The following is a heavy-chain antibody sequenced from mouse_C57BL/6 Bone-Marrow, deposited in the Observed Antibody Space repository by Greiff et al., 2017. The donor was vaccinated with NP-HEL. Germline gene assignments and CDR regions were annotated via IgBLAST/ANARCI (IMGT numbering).Heavy chain of an antibody. CDR3: ARDRGDYYGSKTWWYFDV. Sequence: EVKLVESGGGLVKPGGSLKLSCAASGFTFSSYAMSWVRQTPEKRLEWVATISDGGSYTYYPDNVKGRFTISRDNAKNNLYLQMSHLKSEDTAMYYCARDRGDYYGSKTWWYFDVWGTGTTVTVSS. V-gene: IGHV5-4*01. D-gene: IGHD1-1*01. J-gene: IGHJ1*03. CDR2: ISDGGSYT. CDR1: GFTFSSYA.